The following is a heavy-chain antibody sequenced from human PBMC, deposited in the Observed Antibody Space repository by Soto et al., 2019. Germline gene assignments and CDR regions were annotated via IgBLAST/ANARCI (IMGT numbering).Heavy chain of an antibody. V-gene: IGHV1-3*01. J-gene: IGHJ4*02. Sequence: QVHLVQSGAEVKKPGASVNVSCKASGYIFTNYAIHWVRQAPGQRLEWMGRINAGDGNTRYLQNFQDRVTITRDTSASTAYMQLSSLTSEDSTLYFCARGSVSSDSWGQGTLVTVSS. CDR3: ARGSVSSDS. CDR2: INAGDGNT. CDR1: GYIFTNYA. D-gene: IGHD3-10*01.